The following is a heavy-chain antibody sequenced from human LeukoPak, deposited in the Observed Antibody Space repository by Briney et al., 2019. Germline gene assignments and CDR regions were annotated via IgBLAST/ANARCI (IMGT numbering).Heavy chain of an antibody. D-gene: IGHD2-15*01. J-gene: IGHJ6*02. CDR2: ISAYNGNT. Sequence: APVKVSCKASGYTFTSYGISWVRQAPGQGLEWMGWISAYNGNTNYAQKLQGRVTMTTDTSTSTAYMELRSLRSDDTAVYYCARDRRYCSGGSCYSVSVYYYYYGMDVWGQGTTVTVSS. CDR3: ARDRRYCSGGSCYSVSVYYYYYGMDV. CDR1: GYTFTSYG. V-gene: IGHV1-18*01.